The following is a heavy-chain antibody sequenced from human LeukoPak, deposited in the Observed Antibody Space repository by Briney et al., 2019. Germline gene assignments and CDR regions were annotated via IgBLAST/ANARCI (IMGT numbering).Heavy chain of an antibody. CDR3: ARGRQDVTMIVVVMTAVSYYLDV. J-gene: IGHJ6*03. CDR2: MNPSGST. Sequence: PSETLSLTCADHGGSFSGYYWTWIRQTPEKGLEWIGEMNPSGSTNYNPSLKSRVTISVDTSKNQFSLELSSVTAADTAVYYCARGRQDVTMIVVVMTAVSYYLDVWGKGTTVTVS. V-gene: IGHV4-34*01. CDR1: GGSFSGYY. D-gene: IGHD3-22*01.